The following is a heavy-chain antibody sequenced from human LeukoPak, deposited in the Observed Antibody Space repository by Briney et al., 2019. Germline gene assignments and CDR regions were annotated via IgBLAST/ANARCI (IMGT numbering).Heavy chain of an antibody. V-gene: IGHV1-46*01. J-gene: IGHJ4*02. CDR1: GYTFTSYH. CDR3: ARHSFHGSGRYSGAIDY. Sequence: ASVKVSCKASGYTFTSYHMHWVRQAPGQGLEWMGIINPSGGTTNYAQKFRGRVTMTRDMSTSTVYMELRSLRSDDTAVYYCARHSFHGSGRYSGAIDYWGQGTLVTVSS. D-gene: IGHD3-10*01. CDR2: INPSGGTT.